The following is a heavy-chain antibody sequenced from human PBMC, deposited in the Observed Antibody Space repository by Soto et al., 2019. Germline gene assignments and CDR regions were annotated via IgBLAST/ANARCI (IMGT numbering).Heavy chain of an antibody. J-gene: IGHJ6*03. D-gene: IGHD1-26*01. CDR3: AADRPDRGLRGWDYYYYMDV. Sequence: SVKVSCKSSGFTFTSSAVQWVRQARGQRLEWIGWIVVGSGNTNYAQKFQERVTITRDMSTSTAYMELSSLRSEDTAVYYCAADRPDRGLRGWDYYYYMDVWGKGTTVTVSS. V-gene: IGHV1-58*01. CDR2: IVVGSGNT. CDR1: GFTFTSSA.